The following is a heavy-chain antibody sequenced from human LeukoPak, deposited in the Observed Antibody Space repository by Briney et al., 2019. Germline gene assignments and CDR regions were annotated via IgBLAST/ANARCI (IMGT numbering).Heavy chain of an antibody. CDR3: ARASIYHSGLPHY. CDR1: GFTFSTFW. Sequence: PRGSLRLSCAASGFTFSTFWMHWVRQVPGKGLLWVSRISGDVSSTRYADSAKGRFTISQDNAKNTLSLQMNSLRAEDTAVYYCARASIYHSGLPHYWGQGTLVSVSS. CDR2: ISGDVSST. D-gene: IGHD3/OR15-3a*01. J-gene: IGHJ4*02. V-gene: IGHV3-74*01.